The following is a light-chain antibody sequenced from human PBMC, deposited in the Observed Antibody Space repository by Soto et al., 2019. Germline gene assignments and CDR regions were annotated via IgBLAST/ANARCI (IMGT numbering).Light chain of an antibody. J-gene: IGKJ1*01. CDR2: GAP. CDR1: QSVSSCY. Sequence: EIVLTQSPGTLSLSPGDRATLSCRASQSVSSCYFAWYQQKPSQAPRLLIYGAPSRATGIPDRFSGSGSGTDFTLTISSLEPEDFAVDYCQQHSNWTPWTFGQGTKVDI. CDR3: QQHSNWTPWT. V-gene: IGKV3D-20*02.